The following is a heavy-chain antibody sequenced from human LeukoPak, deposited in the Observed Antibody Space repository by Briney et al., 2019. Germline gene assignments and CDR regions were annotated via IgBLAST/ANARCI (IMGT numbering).Heavy chain of an antibody. Sequence: ASVKVSCKVSGYTLTDLSIHWVRQAPGKGLEWMGGFDPEGGETIYAQKFQGRVTMTDDTSTDTAYMELSSLRSEDTAVYYCATRQHDYGDYGPYHGMDVWGQGTTVTVSS. CDR2: FDPEGGET. J-gene: IGHJ6*02. CDR3: ATRQHDYGDYGPYHGMDV. V-gene: IGHV1-24*01. CDR1: GYTLTDLS. D-gene: IGHD4-17*01.